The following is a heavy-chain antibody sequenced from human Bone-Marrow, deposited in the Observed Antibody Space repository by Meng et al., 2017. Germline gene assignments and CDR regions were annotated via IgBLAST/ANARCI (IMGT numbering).Heavy chain of an antibody. Sequence: QVQLQESGPGLVKPSQTLSLTCTVPGASISTSGAHYWSWIRQHPGKGLEWIGYIYYSGSTHYNPSLKSRVSISVDTSKNQFSLKLTSVTAADSAVYSCARNWGGDGYNYRGYFDLWGQGTLVTVSS. CDR1: GASISTSGAHY. V-gene: IGHV4-31*03. CDR2: IYYSGST. J-gene: IGHJ4*02. D-gene: IGHD5-24*01. CDR3: ARNWGGDGYNYRGYFDL.